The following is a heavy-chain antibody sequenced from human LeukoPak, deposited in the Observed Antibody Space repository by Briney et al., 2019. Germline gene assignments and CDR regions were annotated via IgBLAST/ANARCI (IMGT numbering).Heavy chain of an antibody. D-gene: IGHD5-18*01. CDR3: AGVYGYYFDY. Sequence: SQTLSLTCAISGDSVSSNSAAWHWIRQSPSRGLEWLGRTYYRSKWYNDYAVSVKSRITINPDTSENHFSLQLNSVTPEDTAVYYCAGVYGYYFDYWGQGTLVTVSS. CDR2: TYYRSKWYN. J-gene: IGHJ4*02. V-gene: IGHV6-1*01. CDR1: GDSVSSNSAA.